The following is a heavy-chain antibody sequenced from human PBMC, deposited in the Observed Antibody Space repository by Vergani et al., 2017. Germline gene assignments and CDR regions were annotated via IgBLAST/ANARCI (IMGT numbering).Heavy chain of an antibody. CDR1: GGSISSYY. V-gene: IGHV4-59*01. Sequence: QVQLQESGPGLVKPSETLSLTCTVSGGSISSYYWSWIRQPPGKGLEWIGYIYYSGSTNYNPSLKSRVTISVDTSKNQFSLKLSSVTAADTAVYYCARDLEGGEVSGDYWGQGTLVTVSS. J-gene: IGHJ4*02. CDR2: IYYSGST. CDR3: ARDLEGGEVSGDY. D-gene: IGHD2-21*01.